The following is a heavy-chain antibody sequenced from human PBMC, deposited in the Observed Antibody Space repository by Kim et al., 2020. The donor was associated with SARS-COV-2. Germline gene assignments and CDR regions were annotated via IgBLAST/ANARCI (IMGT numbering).Heavy chain of an antibody. J-gene: IGHJ4*02. CDR3: AYGPLYFDY. V-gene: IGHV4-34*01. CDR1: GGSFSGYY. D-gene: IGHD4-17*01. CDR2: INHSGST. Sequence: SETLSLTCAVYGGSFSGYYWSWIRQPPGKGLEWIGEINHSGSTNYNPSHKSRVTISVDTSKNQFSLKLRSVTAADTAVYYCAYGPLYFDYLAQGTLVTV.